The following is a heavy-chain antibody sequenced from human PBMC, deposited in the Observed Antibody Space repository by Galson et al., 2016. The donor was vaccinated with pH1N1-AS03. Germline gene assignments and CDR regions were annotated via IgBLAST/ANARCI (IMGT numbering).Heavy chain of an antibody. Sequence: PALVKPTQTLTLTCTFSGFSLSTSGVGVGWIRQPPGKALEWLALISWDDDKRYSPSLKSRLTITKDTSKNQVVLTMTNVDPVDTATYYCAHGYYDSRADWFDPWGQGTLVTVSS. CDR3: AHGYYDSRADWFDP. J-gene: IGHJ5*02. D-gene: IGHD3-22*01. CDR1: GFSLSTSGVG. CDR2: ISWDDDK. V-gene: IGHV2-5*02.